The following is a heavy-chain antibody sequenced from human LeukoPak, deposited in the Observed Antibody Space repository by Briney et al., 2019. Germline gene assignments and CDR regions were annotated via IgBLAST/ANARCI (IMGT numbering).Heavy chain of an antibody. V-gene: IGHV1-46*01. D-gene: IGHD6-13*01. CDR1: GYTFTSYY. CDR3: ARDPYRQRLVSHLNWFDP. J-gene: IGHJ5*02. CDR2: INPSGGST. Sequence: GASVKVSCKASGYTFTSYYMHWVRQAPGQGLERMGIINPSGGSTSYAQKFQGRVTMTRDTSTSTVYMELSSLRSEDTAVYYCARDPYRQRLVSHLNWFDPWGQGTLVTVSS.